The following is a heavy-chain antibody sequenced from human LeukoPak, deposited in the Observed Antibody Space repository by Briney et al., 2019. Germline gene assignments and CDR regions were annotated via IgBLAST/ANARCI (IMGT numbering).Heavy chain of an antibody. CDR3: ARAIDDPGLFDY. CDR2: IHYSGSS. CDR1: GDSISSGDYY. J-gene: IGHJ4*02. Sequence: SQTLSLTCTVSGDSISSGDYYWNWIRQPPGKGLEWIGYIHYSGSSNYNPSLRSRVTMSVDTSKSQFSLKPNSVTVADTALYYCARAIDDPGLFDYWGQGTLVTVSS. D-gene: IGHD1-14*01. V-gene: IGHV4-30-4*01.